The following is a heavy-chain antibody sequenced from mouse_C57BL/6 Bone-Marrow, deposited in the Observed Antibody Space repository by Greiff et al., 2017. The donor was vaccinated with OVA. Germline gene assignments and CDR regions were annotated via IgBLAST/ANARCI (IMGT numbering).Heavy chain of an antibody. CDR1: GFTFSDYG. J-gene: IGHJ4*01. V-gene: IGHV5-17*01. D-gene: IGHD1-1*01. CDR3: ARPDYYGSSYYAMDY. CDR2: ISSGSSTI. Sequence: DVKLVESGGGLVKPGGSLKLSCAASGFTFSDYGMHWVRQAPEKGLEWVAYISSGSSTIYYADTVKGRFTISRDNATNTLFLQMTSLRSEDTAIYYWARPDYYGSSYYAMDYWGQGTSVTVST.